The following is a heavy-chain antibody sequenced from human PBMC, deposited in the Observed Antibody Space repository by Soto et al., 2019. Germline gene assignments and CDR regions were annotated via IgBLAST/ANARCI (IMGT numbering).Heavy chain of an antibody. CDR3: ARLRGDSYGHPGYYYGMDV. J-gene: IGHJ6*02. CDR2: TRNKANSYTT. Sequence: GGSLRLSCAASGFTFSDHYMDWVRQAPGKGLEWVGRTRNKANSYTTEYAASVKGRFTISRDDSKNSLYLQMNSLKTEDTAVYYCARLRGDSYGHPGYYYGMDVWGQGTTVTVSS. CDR1: GFTFSDHY. D-gene: IGHD5-18*01. V-gene: IGHV3-72*01.